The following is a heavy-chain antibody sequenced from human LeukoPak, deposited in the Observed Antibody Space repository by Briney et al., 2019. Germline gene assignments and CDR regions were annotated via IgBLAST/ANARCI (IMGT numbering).Heavy chain of an antibody. CDR1: GGSISSYY. D-gene: IGHD1-1*01. Sequence: PSETLSLTCTVSGGSISSYYWSWIRQPAGKGLEWIGRIYTSGSTNYNPSLKSRVTMSVDTSKNQFSLKLSSVTAADTAVYYCARTYLGTTAGGYYFHMDVWGNGTTVTISS. J-gene: IGHJ6*03. CDR3: ARTYLGTTAGGYYFHMDV. V-gene: IGHV4-4*07. CDR2: IYTSGST.